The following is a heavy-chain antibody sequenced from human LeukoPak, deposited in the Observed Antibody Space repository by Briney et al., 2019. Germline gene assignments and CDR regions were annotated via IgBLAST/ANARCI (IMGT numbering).Heavy chain of an antibody. Sequence: PSETLSLTCAVYGGSFSGYYWGWLRQPPGKGLEWIGSTYYSGTTYYKPSFKSRVSVSVDTSKNQLSLNLTSVTAADTALYYCARHGYYYYTSGYFGYWGQGILVTVSS. D-gene: IGHD3-22*01. CDR1: GGSFSGYY. V-gene: IGHV4-39*01. CDR2: TYYSGTT. CDR3: ARHGYYYYTSGYFGY. J-gene: IGHJ4*02.